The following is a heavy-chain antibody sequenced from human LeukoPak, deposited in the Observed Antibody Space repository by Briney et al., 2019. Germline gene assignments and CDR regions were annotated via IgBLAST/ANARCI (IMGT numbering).Heavy chain of an antibody. CDR1: GGSISSYY. J-gene: IGHJ4*02. D-gene: IGHD6-13*01. CDR3: ARDPSSSYFDY. Sequence: SETLSLTCTVSGGSISSYYWSWLRQPPGKGLEWIGYIYYSGSTNYNPSLKSRVTISVDTSKNQFSLKLSSVTAADTAVYYCARDPSSSYFDYWGQGTLVTVSS. V-gene: IGHV4-59*01. CDR2: IYYSGST.